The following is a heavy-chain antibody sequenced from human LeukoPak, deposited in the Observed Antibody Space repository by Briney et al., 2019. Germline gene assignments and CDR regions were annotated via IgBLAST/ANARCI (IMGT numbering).Heavy chain of an antibody. CDR3: SNLVATIWL. J-gene: IGHJ4*02. CDR1: GFTFSSYA. D-gene: IGHD5-12*01. CDR2: ISGSGGST. V-gene: IGHV3-23*01. Sequence: GGSLRLSCAASGFTFSSYAMSWVRQAPGKGLEWGSAISGSGGSTYYADSVKGRFTISRDNSKNTLYLQMNSLRAGDTAVYYCSNLVATIWLWGQGTLVTVSS.